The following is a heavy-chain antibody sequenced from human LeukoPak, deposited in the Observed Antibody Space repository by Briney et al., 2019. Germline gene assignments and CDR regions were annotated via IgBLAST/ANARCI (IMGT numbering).Heavy chain of an antibody. CDR3: ARSSGVVRGVVIDY. V-gene: IGHV4-34*01. D-gene: IGHD3-10*01. CDR2: INHSGST. Sequence: PSETLSLTCAVYGGSFSGYYWSWIRQPPGKGLEWIGEINHSGSTNYNPSLKSRVTISVDTSKNQFSLRLSSVTAADTAVYYCARSSGVVRGVVIDYWGQGTLVTVSS. CDR1: GGSFSGYY. J-gene: IGHJ4*02.